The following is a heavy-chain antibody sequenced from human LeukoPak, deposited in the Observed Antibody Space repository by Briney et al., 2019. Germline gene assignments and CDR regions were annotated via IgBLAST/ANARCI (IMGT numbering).Heavy chain of an antibody. Sequence: SETLSLTCTVSGGSIRRYYWGWIRQPPGKGLEWIGYIHYSESTKYNPSLKRRVTMSVDTSKNQFSLHLSSLTAADAAVYYCASRSGSFSDALDIWGQGTLVTVSS. J-gene: IGHJ3*02. CDR1: GGSIRRYY. CDR3: ASRSGSFSDALDI. V-gene: IGHV4-59*08. D-gene: IGHD3-10*01. CDR2: IHYSEST.